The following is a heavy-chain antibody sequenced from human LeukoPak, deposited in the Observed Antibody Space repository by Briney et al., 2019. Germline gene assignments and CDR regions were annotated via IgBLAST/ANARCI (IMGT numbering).Heavy chain of an antibody. D-gene: IGHD3-10*01. V-gene: IGHV1-2*02. Sequence: ASVKVSCKASGYTFTGYYMHWVRQAPGQGLEWMGWINPNSGGTNYAQKFQGRVTMTGDTSISTAYMELSRLRSDDTAVYYCARDPRLLWFGDGGPENWFDPWGQGTLVTVSS. CDR3: ARDPRLLWFGDGGPENWFDP. CDR1: GYTFTGYY. CDR2: INPNSGGT. J-gene: IGHJ5*02.